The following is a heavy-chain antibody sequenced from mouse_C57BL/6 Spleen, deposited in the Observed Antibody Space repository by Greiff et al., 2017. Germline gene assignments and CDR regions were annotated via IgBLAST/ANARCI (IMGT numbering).Heavy chain of an antibody. CDR2: IWSGGST. Sequence: QVQLKESGPGLVQPSQSLSITCTVSGFSLTSYGVHWVRQSPGKGLEWLGVIWSGGSTDYNAAFISRLSISKDNSKGQVFFKMNSLQADDTAIYYCARNLITTVVDYYAMDYWGQGTSVTVSS. V-gene: IGHV2-2*01. J-gene: IGHJ4*01. D-gene: IGHD1-1*01. CDR1: GFSLTSYG. CDR3: ARNLITTVVDYYAMDY.